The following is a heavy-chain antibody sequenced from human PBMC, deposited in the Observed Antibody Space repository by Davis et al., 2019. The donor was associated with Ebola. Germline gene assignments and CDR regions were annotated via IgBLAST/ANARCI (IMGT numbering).Heavy chain of an antibody. J-gene: IGHJ3*02. CDR1: GDSVSSSSTG. CDR2: TYYTSKWYN. Sequence: HSQTLSLTCDISGDSVSSSSTGWNWIRQSPSRGLEWLGRTYYTSKWYNHYAASVKSRTTINADTSKNEFSLQLNSVTPEDTAVYYCARGWLRTGLDIWGQGTMVIVSS. D-gene: IGHD3/OR15-3a*01. V-gene: IGHV6-1*01. CDR3: ARGWLRTGLDI.